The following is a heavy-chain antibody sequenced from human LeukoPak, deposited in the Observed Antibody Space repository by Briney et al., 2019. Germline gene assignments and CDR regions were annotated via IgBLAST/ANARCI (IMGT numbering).Heavy chain of an antibody. D-gene: IGHD4-17*01. CDR1: GGSISSYY. Sequence: SETLSVTCTVSGGSISSYYWSWIRQPAGKGLEWIGRIYTSGSTNYNPSLKSRVTMSVDTSKNQFSLKLSSVTAADTAVYYCARDFHDYGDYEGEYYYYYYMDVWGKGTTVTVSS. CDR2: IYTSGST. J-gene: IGHJ6*03. CDR3: ARDFHDYGDYEGEYYYYYYMDV. V-gene: IGHV4-4*07.